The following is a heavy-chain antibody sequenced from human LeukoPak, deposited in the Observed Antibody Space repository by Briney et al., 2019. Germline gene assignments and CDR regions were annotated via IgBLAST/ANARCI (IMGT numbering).Heavy chain of an antibody. CDR3: ANDRH. J-gene: IGHJ4*02. CDR2: IRYDGSYK. Sequence: GGSLRLSCAASGFTFSSYGMHWVRQAPGKGLEWVAFIRYDGSYKYYADSVKGRFTISRDNSKNTLYLQMNSLRAEDTAVYYCANDRHWGQGTLVTVSS. V-gene: IGHV3-30*02. CDR1: GFTFSSYG.